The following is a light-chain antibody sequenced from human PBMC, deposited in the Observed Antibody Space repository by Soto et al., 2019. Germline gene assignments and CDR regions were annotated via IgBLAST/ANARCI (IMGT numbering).Light chain of an antibody. CDR1: QFVSSN. CDR3: QQRSNWKIT. Sequence: ERVMTQAPATLSVSPGERATLSCRASQFVSSNLAWYQQKPCQAARVLIYGASTRATGVADRFSGSGSGAEFFLTIISLQSEDFAIYYCQQRSNWKITFGQGT. CDR2: GAS. V-gene: IGKV3-15*01. J-gene: IGKJ5*01.